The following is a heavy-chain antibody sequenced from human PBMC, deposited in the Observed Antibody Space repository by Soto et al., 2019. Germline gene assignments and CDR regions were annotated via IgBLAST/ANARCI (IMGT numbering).Heavy chain of an antibody. J-gene: IGHJ4*02. CDR3: ARGIGYSYALYYFDY. D-gene: IGHD5-18*01. V-gene: IGHV4-59*01. CDR2: IYYSGST. Sequence: PWETLSLTCTVSGGSISSYYWSWIRQPPGKGLEWIGYIYYSGSTNYNPSLKSRVTISVDTSKNQFSLKLSSVTAADTAVYYCARGIGYSYALYYFDYWGQGTLVTVSS. CDR1: GGSISSYY.